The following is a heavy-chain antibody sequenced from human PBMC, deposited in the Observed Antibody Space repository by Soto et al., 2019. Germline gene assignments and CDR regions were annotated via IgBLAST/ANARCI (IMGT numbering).Heavy chain of an antibody. CDR1: GYTFPNYG. J-gene: IGHJ4*02. CDR2: ISPYNGDT. CDR3: ARDPGTIAGDDSAVDF. D-gene: IGHD6-13*01. V-gene: IGHV1-18*01. Sequence: QVQLVQSGAEVKKPGASVKVSCKASGYTFPNYGISWVRQAPGQGLEWMGWISPYNGDTYHAQNFQGRIIMTTDTSTSTAYMELRSLRADDTAVYYCARDPGTIAGDDSAVDFWGQGTLVTVSS.